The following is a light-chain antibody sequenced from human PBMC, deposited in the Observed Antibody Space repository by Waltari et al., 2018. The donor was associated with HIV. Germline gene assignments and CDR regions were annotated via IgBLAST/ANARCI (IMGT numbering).Light chain of an antibody. J-gene: IGLJ2*01. CDR2: DVS. CDR3: CSYAGSSTLL. CDR1: SSDVGGYNY. V-gene: IGLV2-23*01. Sequence: QSALTQPASVSGSPGQSITISCTGTSSDVGGYNYVSWYQQHPGKAPELVIYDVSERLSGVANRFSGSKSGNTASLTISGLQAEDEADYNCCSYAGSSTLLFGGGTKVTVL.